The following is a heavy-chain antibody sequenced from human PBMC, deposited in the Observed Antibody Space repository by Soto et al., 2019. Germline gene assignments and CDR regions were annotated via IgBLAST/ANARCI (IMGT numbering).Heavy chain of an antibody. Sequence: SETLSLTCTVSGGSISSYYWSWIRQPPGKGLEWIGYIYYSGSTNYNPSLKSRVTISVDTSKNQFSLKLSSVTAADTAVYYCAGTSIAAWGRYFDYWGQGTLVTVSS. J-gene: IGHJ4*02. D-gene: IGHD6-6*01. CDR2: IYYSGST. CDR1: GGSISSYY. CDR3: AGTSIAAWGRYFDY. V-gene: IGHV4-59*08.